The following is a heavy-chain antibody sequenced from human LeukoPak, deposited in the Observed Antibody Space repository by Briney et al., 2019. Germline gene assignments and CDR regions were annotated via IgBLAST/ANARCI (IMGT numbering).Heavy chain of an antibody. CDR1: GYTFTSYG. V-gene: IGHV1-18*01. CDR3: ARGRKYTSGYRVTELGSGYSDY. CDR2: ISAYNGNT. D-gene: IGHD5-18*01. J-gene: IGHJ4*02. Sequence: ASVKVSCKASGYTFTSYGISWVRQAPGQGLEWMGWISAYNGNTNYAQKLQGRVTMTTDTSTSTAYMELRSLRSDDTAVYYCARGRKYTSGYRVTELGSGYSDYWGQGTLVTVSS.